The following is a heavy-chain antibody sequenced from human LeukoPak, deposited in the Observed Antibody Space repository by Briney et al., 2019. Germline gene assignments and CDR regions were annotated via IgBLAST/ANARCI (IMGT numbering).Heavy chain of an antibody. Sequence: PGGSLRLSCAASGVTFSSYAMSWVRQAPGQGLEWVSGIGTIGDNTYYADSVKGQFTISRDNSKNTLYLKMNSLRAEDTAVYYCAKDRGDGYNLDYWGQGTLVTVSS. CDR3: AKDRGDGYNLDY. CDR1: GVTFSSYA. D-gene: IGHD5-24*01. V-gene: IGHV3-23*01. CDR2: IGTIGDNT. J-gene: IGHJ4*02.